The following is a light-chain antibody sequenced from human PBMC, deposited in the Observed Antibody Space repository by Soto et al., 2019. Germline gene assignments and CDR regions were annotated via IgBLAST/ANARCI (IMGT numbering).Light chain of an antibody. CDR2: DAS. Sequence: EIVLTQSPATLSLSPGERATLSCRASQSVSTFLAWYQQKPGQAPRLLIYDASSRATGIPARFSGSGSGTDFTLTISSLEPEDFAAYYCQQRSIWPTFGQGTRLEIK. J-gene: IGKJ5*01. CDR1: QSVSTF. V-gene: IGKV3-11*01. CDR3: QQRSIWPT.